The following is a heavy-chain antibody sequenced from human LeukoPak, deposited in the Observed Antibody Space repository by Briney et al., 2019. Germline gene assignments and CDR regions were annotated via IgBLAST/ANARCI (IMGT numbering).Heavy chain of an antibody. J-gene: IGHJ4*02. CDR2: IYYSGST. V-gene: IGHV4-59*01. D-gene: IGHD4-17*01. CDR1: GGSISSYY. Sequence: TSETLSLTCTVSGGSISSYYWSWIRQPPGKGLEWIGYIYYSGSTNYNPSLKSRVTISVDTSKNQFSLKLSSVTAADTAVYYCARVPAFYYGDYWTSSNYFDYWGQGTLVTVSS. CDR3: ARVPAFYYGDYWTSSNYFDY.